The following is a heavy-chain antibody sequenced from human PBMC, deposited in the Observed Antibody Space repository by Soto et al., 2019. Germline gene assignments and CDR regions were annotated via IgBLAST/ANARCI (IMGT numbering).Heavy chain of an antibody. D-gene: IGHD5-18*01. V-gene: IGHV1-18*01. CDR1: GYTLINYG. J-gene: IGHJ3*02. CDR3: AREQTKWLQDACDM. Sequence: QGQLVQSGGEVKEPGASVRVSCKASGYTLINYGINWVRQAPGQGLEWLGWISPYNGKTEYAKKLQDRDTTTTDTSTSTVYMELRSLRSDDTAVYYCAREQTKWLQDACDMWGQGTMVTVPS. CDR2: ISPYNGKT.